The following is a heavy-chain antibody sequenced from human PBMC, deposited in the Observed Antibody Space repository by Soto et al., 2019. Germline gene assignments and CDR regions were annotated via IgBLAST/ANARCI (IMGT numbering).Heavy chain of an antibody. CDR1: GYTFTSYY. Sequence: ASVKVSCKASGYTFTSYYMHWVRQAPGQGLEWMGNINPSGGSTSYAQKFQGRVTMTRDTSTSTVYMGLSSLRSEDTAVYYCARDREGGYSYGSFQHWGQGTLVTVSS. J-gene: IGHJ1*01. CDR2: INPSGGST. CDR3: ARDREGGYSYGSFQH. V-gene: IGHV1-46*03. D-gene: IGHD5-18*01.